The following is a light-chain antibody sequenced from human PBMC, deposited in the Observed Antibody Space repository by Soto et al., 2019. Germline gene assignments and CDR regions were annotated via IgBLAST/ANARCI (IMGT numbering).Light chain of an antibody. CDR2: AAS. CDR1: QSVSSSY. Sequence: EIVLTQSPGTLSLSPGERATLSCRASQSVSSSYLAWYQQKPGQAPRLLIYAASSRATGIPDRFSGSGSGTDFTLTISRLEPEDFAVYYCQQYGSSPPITFGQGTRLEIQ. J-gene: IGKJ5*01. CDR3: QQYGSSPPIT. V-gene: IGKV3-20*01.